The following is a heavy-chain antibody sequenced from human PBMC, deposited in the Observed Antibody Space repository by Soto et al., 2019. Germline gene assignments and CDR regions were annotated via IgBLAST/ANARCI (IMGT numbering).Heavy chain of an antibody. Sequence: QVQLVESGGGVVQPGRSLRLSCAASGFTFSSYGMHWVRQAPGKGLEWVAVIWYDGSNKYYADSVKGRFTISRDNSKNTLYLQMNSLRAEDTAVYYCARDPKGHYYDSSGYFDYWGQGTLVTVSS. CDR1: GFTFSSYG. V-gene: IGHV3-33*01. J-gene: IGHJ4*02. CDR2: IWYDGSNK. D-gene: IGHD3-22*01. CDR3: ARDPKGHYYDSSGYFDY.